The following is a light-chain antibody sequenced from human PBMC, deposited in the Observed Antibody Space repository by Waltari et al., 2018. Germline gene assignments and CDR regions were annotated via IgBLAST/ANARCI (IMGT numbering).Light chain of an antibody. Sequence: DIQMTQSPSPLSASVGDRVTITCRASQSITNWLAWYQQKPGKAPKLLIYRASNLESGVPSRFSGSGSGTEFTLPISSLQPDDFATYYCQQYDNYWPFGQGTKVEIK. J-gene: IGKJ1*01. CDR2: RAS. CDR3: QQYDNYWP. V-gene: IGKV1-5*03. CDR1: QSITNW.